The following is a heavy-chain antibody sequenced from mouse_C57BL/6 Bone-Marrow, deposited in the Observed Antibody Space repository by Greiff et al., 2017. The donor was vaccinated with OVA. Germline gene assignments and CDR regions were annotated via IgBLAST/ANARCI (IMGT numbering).Heavy chain of an antibody. Sequence: QVQLKQSGAELVRPGASVKLSCKASGYTFTDYYINWVKQRPGQGLEWIARIYPGSGNTYYNEKFKGKATLTAEKSSSTAYMQLSSLTSEDSAVYFCARDYVYFDYWGQGTTLTVSS. J-gene: IGHJ2*01. CDR2: IYPGSGNT. CDR1: GYTFTDYY. D-gene: IGHD1-1*01. CDR3: ARDYVYFDY. V-gene: IGHV1-76*01.